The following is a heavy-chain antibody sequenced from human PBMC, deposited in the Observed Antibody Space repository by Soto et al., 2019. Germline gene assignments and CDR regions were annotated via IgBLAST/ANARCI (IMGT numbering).Heavy chain of an antibody. CDR3: ARARIVRPTTFAS. D-gene: IGHD1-26*01. CDR2: ISDSGST. Sequence: QVQLQESGPGLVKPSQTLSLTCTVSGGSIRIEDYYLSWISQPPGKGLEWIGYISDSGSTAYKSSLMIRVIISVVTSKTLVSLKLNSATAADTSVYSCARARIVRPTTFASWGQRTLVTVFS. J-gene: IGHJ4*02. CDR1: GGSIRIEDYY. V-gene: IGHV4-30-4*01.